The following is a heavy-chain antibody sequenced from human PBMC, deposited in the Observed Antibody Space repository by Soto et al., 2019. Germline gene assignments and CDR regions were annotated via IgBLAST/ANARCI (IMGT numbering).Heavy chain of an antibody. CDR1: GFTFSSYG. Sequence: GGSLRLSCAASGFTFSSYGMHWVRQAPGKGLEWVAVISYDGSNKYYADSVKGRFTISRDNSKNTLYLQMNSLRAEDTAVYYCAKDQAPGTVTTLFDNHYYGMDVWGQGTTVTVSS. D-gene: IGHD4-4*01. CDR2: ISYDGSNK. CDR3: AKDQAPGTVTTLFDNHYYGMDV. J-gene: IGHJ6*02. V-gene: IGHV3-30*18.